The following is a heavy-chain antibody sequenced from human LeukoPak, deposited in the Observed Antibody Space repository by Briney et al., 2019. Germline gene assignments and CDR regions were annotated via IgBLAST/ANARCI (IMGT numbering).Heavy chain of an antibody. D-gene: IGHD7-27*01. CDR1: GGSIFSYY. J-gene: IGHJ2*01. Sequence: SETLSLTCTVSGGSIFSYYWNWVRQPAGKGLEWTGHIYTSGSTNYNPSLKSRVTMSVDTSKNQFSLKLSSVTAADTAVYYCARWGSHSYWYFDLWGRGTLVTVSS. V-gene: IGHV4-4*07. CDR2: IYTSGST. CDR3: ARWGSHSYWYFDL.